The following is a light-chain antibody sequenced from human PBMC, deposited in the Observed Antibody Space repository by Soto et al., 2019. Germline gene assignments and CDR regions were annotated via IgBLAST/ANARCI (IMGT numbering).Light chain of an antibody. J-gene: IGLJ2*01. Sequence: QYALTQPASVSGSPGQSITISCTGTNSDVGSYNLVSWYQQHPGKAPKLMIYEVSLRHSGVSNRFSGSKSGNTASLTISGLQAEDEADYYCYSYGGTNFVVFGGGTKLTVL. CDR2: EVS. CDR3: YSYGGTNFVV. CDR1: NSDVGSYNL. V-gene: IGLV2-23*02.